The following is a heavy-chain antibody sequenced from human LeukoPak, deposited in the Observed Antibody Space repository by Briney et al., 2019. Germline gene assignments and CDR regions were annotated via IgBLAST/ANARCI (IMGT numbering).Heavy chain of an antibody. Sequence: GGSLRLSCAASGFTFSSYGMHWVRQAPGKGLEGVAFIRYDGSNKYYADSVKGRFTISRDNSKNTLYLQMNSLRAEDTAVYYCAKDPAPWYSSSSPYDYWGQGTLVTVSS. CDR1: GFTFSSYG. D-gene: IGHD6-6*01. J-gene: IGHJ4*02. CDR3: AKDPAPWYSSSSPYDY. CDR2: IRYDGSNK. V-gene: IGHV3-30*02.